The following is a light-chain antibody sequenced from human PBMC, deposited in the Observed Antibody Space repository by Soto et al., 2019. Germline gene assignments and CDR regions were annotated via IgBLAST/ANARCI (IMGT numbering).Light chain of an antibody. V-gene: IGKV3-11*01. Sequence: EIVLTLSPATLSLSPGERATLSCRASQSVSSYLAWYQQKPGQAPRLLIYDASNRATGIPARFSGSGSGTDFTLTISSLEPEDFAVYYCQQRSNWPVYTFGQGTKLEIK. CDR2: DAS. CDR3: QQRSNWPVYT. CDR1: QSVSSY. J-gene: IGKJ2*01.